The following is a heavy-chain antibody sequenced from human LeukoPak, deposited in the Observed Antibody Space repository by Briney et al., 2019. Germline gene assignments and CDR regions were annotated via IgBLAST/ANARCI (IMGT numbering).Heavy chain of an antibody. CDR1: GGSISSGSYY. V-gene: IGHV4-61*02. D-gene: IGHD6-19*01. CDR2: IYTSGST. Sequence: SQTLSLTCTVSGGSISSGSYYWSWIRQPAGKGLEWVGRIYTSGSTNYNPSLKSRVTISVDTSKNQFSLKLSSVTAVDTAVYYCARYSSGWYYFDYWGQGTLVTVSS. J-gene: IGHJ4*02. CDR3: ARYSSGWYYFDY.